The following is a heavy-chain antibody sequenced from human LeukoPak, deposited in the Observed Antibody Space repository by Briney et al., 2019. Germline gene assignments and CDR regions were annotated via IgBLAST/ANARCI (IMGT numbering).Heavy chain of an antibody. Sequence: SVKVSCKASGGTFSSYAISWVRQAPGQGLEWMGRIIPILGIANYAQKFQGRVTITADKSTSTAYMELSSLRSEDTAVYYCARGYSSSWYYFDYWGQGTLVTVSS. D-gene: IGHD6-13*01. CDR2: IIPILGIA. CDR3: ARGYSSSWYYFDY. V-gene: IGHV1-69*04. CDR1: GGTFSSYA. J-gene: IGHJ4*02.